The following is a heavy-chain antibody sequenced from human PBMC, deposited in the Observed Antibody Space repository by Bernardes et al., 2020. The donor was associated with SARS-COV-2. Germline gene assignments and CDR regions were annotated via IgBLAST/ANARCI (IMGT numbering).Heavy chain of an antibody. CDR3: VKSDPIVVVPAAIELYYYGMDV. V-gene: IGHV3-30*18. CDR2: ISYDGSNK. Sequence: GGSLRLSCAASGFTFSSYGMHWVRQAPGKGLEWVAVISYDGSNKYYADSVKGRFTISRDNSKNTLYLQMNSLRAEDTAVYYCVKSDPIVVVPAAIELYYYGMDVWGQGTTVTVSS. D-gene: IGHD2-2*02. CDR1: GFTFSSYG. J-gene: IGHJ6*02.